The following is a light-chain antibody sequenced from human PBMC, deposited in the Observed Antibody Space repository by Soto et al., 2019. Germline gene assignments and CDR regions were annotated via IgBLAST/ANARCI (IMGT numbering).Light chain of an antibody. Sequence: QSALTQPASVSGSPGQSITISCTGTSSDVGGYNYVSWYQQHPGKAPKLMIYDVTHRPSGVSNRFSGSKSGNTASLTISGLQAEDEADYYCSSYTRSSTHVFGTGTKLTVL. J-gene: IGLJ1*01. CDR1: SSDVGGYNY. CDR3: SSYTRSSTHV. V-gene: IGLV2-14*03. CDR2: DVT.